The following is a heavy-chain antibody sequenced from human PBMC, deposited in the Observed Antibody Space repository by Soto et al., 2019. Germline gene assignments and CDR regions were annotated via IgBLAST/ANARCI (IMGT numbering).Heavy chain of an antibody. D-gene: IGHD2-15*01. V-gene: IGHV4-59*01. J-gene: IGHJ4*01. CDR1: GDSMDGFY. CDR2: VDYTGST. Sequence: SETLSLTCTVSGDSMDGFYWNWIRQPPGKGLEWIGFVDYTGSTNYNPSLRSRLSISIDTSKNQFSLQLSSVIAADTAIYYCARDATLRHWGHGTLVTVSS. CDR3: ARDATLRH.